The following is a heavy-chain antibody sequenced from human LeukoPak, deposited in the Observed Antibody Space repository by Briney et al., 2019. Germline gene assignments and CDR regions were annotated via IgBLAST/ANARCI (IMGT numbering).Heavy chain of an antibody. CDR2: ISITEST. CDR3: ARDAGFYAGIDH. CDR1: GGSISSGSYY. Sequence: SETLSLTCAVSGGSISSGSYYWTWIRQPAGKGLEWIGRISITESTYYNPSLKSRVTISLDTPKNHFSLKLNSMTAADTAVYYCARDAGFYAGIDHWGQGTLVTVSS. J-gene: IGHJ5*02. V-gene: IGHV4-61*02. D-gene: IGHD2/OR15-2a*01.